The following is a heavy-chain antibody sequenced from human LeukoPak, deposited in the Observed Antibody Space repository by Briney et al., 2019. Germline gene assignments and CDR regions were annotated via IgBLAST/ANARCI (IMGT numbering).Heavy chain of an antibody. CDR1: GYTFTTYY. Sequence: ASVKVSCKASGYTFTTYYMHWVRQAPGKGLEWMGIIDPSGGSTSYAEKFQGRVTMTRDTSTSTVYIELSSLRSDDTAVYYCARLSQQTFAICGQGRSLTVSS. CDR3: ARLSQQTFAI. J-gene: IGHJ3*02. V-gene: IGHV1-46*01. CDR2: IDPSGGST.